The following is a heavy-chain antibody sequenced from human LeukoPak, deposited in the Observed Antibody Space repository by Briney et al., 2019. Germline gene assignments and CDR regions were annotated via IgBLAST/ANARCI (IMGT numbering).Heavy chain of an antibody. CDR2: INHSGST. J-gene: IGHJ3*02. CDR3: ARRPAFDI. CDR1: GGSFSGYY. V-gene: IGHV4-34*01. Sequence: SETLSLTCAVYGGSFSGYYWGWIRQPPGKGLEWIGEINHSGSTNYNPSLKSRVTISVDTSKNHFSLKLSSVTAADTAVYYCARRPAFDIWGQGTMVTVSS.